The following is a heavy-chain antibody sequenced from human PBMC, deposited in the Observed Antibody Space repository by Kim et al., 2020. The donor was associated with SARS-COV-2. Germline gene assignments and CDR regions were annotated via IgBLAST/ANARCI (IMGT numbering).Heavy chain of an antibody. Sequence: GGSLRLSCAASGFTFSSYAMSWVRQAPGKGLEWVSVIYSGGSSTYYADSVKGRFTISRDNSKNTLYLQMNSLRAEDTAVYYCAKSEGGYDILTGYYHYYFDYWGQGTLVTVSS. CDR2: IYSGGSST. D-gene: IGHD3-9*01. CDR3: AKSEGGYDILTGYYHYYFDY. J-gene: IGHJ4*02. V-gene: IGHV3-23*03. CDR1: GFTFSSYA.